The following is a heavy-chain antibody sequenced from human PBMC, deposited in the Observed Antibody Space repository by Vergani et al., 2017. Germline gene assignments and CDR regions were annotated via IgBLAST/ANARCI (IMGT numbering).Heavy chain of an antibody. CDR1: GYTFTSYA. D-gene: IGHD3-3*01. CDR2: INAGNGNT. Sequence: QVQLVQSGAEVKKPGASVKVSCKASGYTFTSYAMHWVRQAPGQRLEWMGWINAGNGNTKYSQKFQGRVTITRDTSASTAYMELSSLRSEDTAVYYCARDTRRGRCLEWLPVGWFDPWGQGTLVTVSS. J-gene: IGHJ5*02. V-gene: IGHV1-3*01. CDR3: ARDTRRGRCLEWLPVGWFDP.